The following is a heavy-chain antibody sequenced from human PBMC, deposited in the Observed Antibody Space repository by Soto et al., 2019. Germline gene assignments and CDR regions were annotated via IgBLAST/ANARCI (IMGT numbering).Heavy chain of an antibody. CDR2: VSSTSATI. D-gene: IGHD2-15*01. V-gene: IGHV3-48*02. J-gene: IGHJ4*02. Sequence: EVQLVESGGGLVQPGGSLRLACAGSGFTFSSYSMNWVRQAPGKGLEWVSYVSSTSATIYYADSVKGRFTISRDNAKNSLYLQMNSLRDEDMAVYYCATSCSGGSCFDYWGQGTLVTVSS. CDR3: ATSCSGGSCFDY. CDR1: GFTFSSYS.